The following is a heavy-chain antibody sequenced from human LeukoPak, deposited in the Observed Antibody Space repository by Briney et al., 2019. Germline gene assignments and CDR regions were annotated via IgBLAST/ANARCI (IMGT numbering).Heavy chain of an antibody. CDR3: ARDRVYGGNSQEAFDI. CDR2: IYYSGST. Sequence: SETLSLTCTVSGGSLSSGGYYWSWIRQHPGKGLEWIGYIYYSGSTYYNPSLKSRVTISVDTSKNQFSLKLSSVTAADTAVYYCARDRVYGGNSQEAFDIWGQGTMVTVSS. V-gene: IGHV4-31*03. CDR1: GGSLSSGGYY. D-gene: IGHD4-23*01. J-gene: IGHJ3*02.